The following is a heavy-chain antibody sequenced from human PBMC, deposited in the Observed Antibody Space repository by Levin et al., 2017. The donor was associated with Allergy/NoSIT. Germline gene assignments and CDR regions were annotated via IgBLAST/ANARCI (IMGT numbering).Heavy chain of an antibody. Sequence: QHGESLKISCVGSGFTFNDYAMHWVRQPPGKGLEWVSIINWNSGTIRYADSVKGRFTVSRDNAKNSLSLEMNSLRIEDTALYYCVRDVYLGQWPPQYTMDVWGQGTAVTVS. CDR2: INWNSGTI. CDR1: GFTFNDYA. V-gene: IGHV3-9*01. D-gene: IGHD6-19*01. CDR3: VRDVYLGQWPPQYTMDV. J-gene: IGHJ6*02.